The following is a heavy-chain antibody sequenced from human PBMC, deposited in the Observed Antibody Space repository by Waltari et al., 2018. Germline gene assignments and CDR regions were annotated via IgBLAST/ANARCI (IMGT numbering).Heavy chain of an antibody. D-gene: IGHD2-15*01. CDR2: LYYRGST. J-gene: IGHJ4*02. CDR3: ASYCTGGRCHSDY. CDR1: GDSITSHTYY. V-gene: IGHV4-39*01. Sequence: QLQLQESGPGLVKPSETLSLTCSVSGDSITSHTYYGGWVRQPPGKGLEWIGSLYYRGSTDYTPSLKSRVTISLDTSKNQFSLKLSSVTAADTAVYYCASYCTGGRCHSDYWGQGTLVTVSS.